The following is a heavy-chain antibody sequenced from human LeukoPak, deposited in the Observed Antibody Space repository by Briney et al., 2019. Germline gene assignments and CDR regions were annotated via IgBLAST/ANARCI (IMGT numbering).Heavy chain of an antibody. J-gene: IGHJ5*02. CDR2: INWNGGST. CDR3: ARETIAAAGKGFDP. CDR1: GFTFDDYG. Sequence: GGSLRLSCAASGFTFDDYGMSWVRQAPGKGREWVSGINWNGGSTGYADSVKGRFTISRDNAKKSLYLQMNSLRAEDTAVYYCARETIAAAGKGFDPWGQGTLVTVSS. V-gene: IGHV3-20*04. D-gene: IGHD6-13*01.